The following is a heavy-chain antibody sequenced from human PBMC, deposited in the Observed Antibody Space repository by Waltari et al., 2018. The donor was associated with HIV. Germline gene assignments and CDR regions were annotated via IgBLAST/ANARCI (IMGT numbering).Heavy chain of an antibody. CDR1: GGSISSSSYY. D-gene: IGHD3-22*01. V-gene: IGHV4-39*01. J-gene: IGHJ4*02. Sequence: QLQLQESGPGLVKPSATLSLTCTVSGGSISSSSYYWGWIRQPPGKGLEWIGNIYYSGSTYYSPSLKSRVTMSVDTSKNQFSLKLSSVTAADTAVYYCARLEIDNSGYYYDDHWGQGTLVTVSS. CDR2: IYYSGST. CDR3: ARLEIDNSGYYYDDH.